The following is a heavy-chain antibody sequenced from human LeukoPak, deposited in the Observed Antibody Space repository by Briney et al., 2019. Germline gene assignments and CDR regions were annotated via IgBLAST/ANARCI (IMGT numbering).Heavy chain of an antibody. D-gene: IGHD4-17*01. V-gene: IGHV3-15*01. CDR1: GFTFSNAW. J-gene: IGHJ4*02. CDR3: AKTGYGDFSVPF. CDR2: IKSKTDGGTT. Sequence: PGGSLRLSCAASGFTFSNAWMSWVRQAPGKGLEWVGRIKSKTDGGTTDYAAPVKGRFTISRDDSKNTLYLQMNSLRAEDTAVYYCAKTGYGDFSVPFWGQGTLVTVSS.